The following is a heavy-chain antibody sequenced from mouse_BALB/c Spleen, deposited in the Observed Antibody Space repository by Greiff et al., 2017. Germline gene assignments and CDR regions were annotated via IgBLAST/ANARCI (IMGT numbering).Heavy chain of an antibody. CDR3: ARYRKVTTATPAWFAY. CDR2: ISSGGGNT. J-gene: IGHJ3*01. CDR1: GFTFSSYT. D-gene: IGHD1-2*01. V-gene: IGHV5-9*03. Sequence: EVKVVESGGGLVKPGGSLKLSCAASGFTFSSYTMSWVRQTPEKRLEWVATISSGGGNTYYPDSVKGRFTISRDNAKNNLYLQMSSLRSEDTALYYCARYRKVTTATPAWFAYWGQGTLVTVSA.